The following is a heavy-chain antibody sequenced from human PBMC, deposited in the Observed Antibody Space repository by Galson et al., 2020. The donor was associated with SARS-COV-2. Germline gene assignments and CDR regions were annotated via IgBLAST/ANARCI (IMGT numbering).Heavy chain of an antibody. Sequence: NSGGSLRLSCAASGFTFSSYSMNWVRQAPGKGLEWVSSISSSSSYIYYADSVKGRFTISRDNAKNSLYLQMNSLRAEDTAVYYCAKEMIGSSSWDDYYYYYGMDVWGQGTTVTVSS. CDR1: GFTFSSYS. J-gene: IGHJ6*02. D-gene: IGHD6-13*01. CDR3: AKEMIGSSSWDDYYYYYGMDV. CDR2: ISSSSSYI. V-gene: IGHV3-21*01.